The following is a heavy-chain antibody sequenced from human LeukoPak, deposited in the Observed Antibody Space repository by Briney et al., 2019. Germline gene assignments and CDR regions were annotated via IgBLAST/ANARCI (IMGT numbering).Heavy chain of an antibody. Sequence: PETLSLTCAVYGGSFSGYYWSWIRQPPGKGLEWIGEINHSGSTNYNPSLKSRVTISVDTSKNQFSLKLSSVTAADTAVYYCARGPGIAAAGNFDYWGQGTLVTVSS. CDR2: INHSGST. V-gene: IGHV4-34*01. CDR3: ARGPGIAAAGNFDY. D-gene: IGHD6-13*01. CDR1: GGSFSGYY. J-gene: IGHJ4*02.